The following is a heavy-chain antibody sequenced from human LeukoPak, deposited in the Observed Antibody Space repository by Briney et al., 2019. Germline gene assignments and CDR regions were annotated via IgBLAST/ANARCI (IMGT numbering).Heavy chain of an antibody. CDR3: ARDSGWYWFDP. J-gene: IGHJ5*02. CDR2: IYYSGST. V-gene: IGHV4-59*01. Sequence: SETLSLTCTVSGGSISSYYWSWIRQPPGKGLEWIGYIYYSGSTNYNPSLKSRVTISVDTSKNQFSLKLSSVTAADTAVYYCARDSGWYWFDPWGQGTLVTVSS. CDR1: GGSISSYY. D-gene: IGHD6-19*01.